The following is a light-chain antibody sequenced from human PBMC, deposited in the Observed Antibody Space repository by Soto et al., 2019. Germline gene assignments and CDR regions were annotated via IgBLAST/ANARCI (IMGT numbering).Light chain of an antibody. Sequence: QSALTQPRSVSGSRGQSVTISCTGTSSDVGGYNYVSWYQQHPGKAPKLMIYDVSKRPSGVPDRFSGSKSGNTASLTISGLQAEDEADYYCCSYAGSYTHWVFGGGTKVTVL. CDR2: DVS. CDR3: CSYAGSYTHWV. CDR1: SSDVGGYNY. V-gene: IGLV2-11*01. J-gene: IGLJ3*02.